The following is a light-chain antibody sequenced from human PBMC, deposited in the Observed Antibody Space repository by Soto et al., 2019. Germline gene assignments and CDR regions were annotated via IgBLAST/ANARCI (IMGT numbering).Light chain of an antibody. CDR1: QSIRSN. Sequence: ETVMTQSPVTLSVSPGERATLSCRASQSIRSNLAWYQQKPGQVPRLLIYDASTRVKGIPARFSGGGSGTEFTLTISSLQSEDSAVYYCQQYNNWWTFGQGTKVDIK. CDR3: QQYNNWWT. V-gene: IGKV3-15*01. CDR2: DAS. J-gene: IGKJ1*01.